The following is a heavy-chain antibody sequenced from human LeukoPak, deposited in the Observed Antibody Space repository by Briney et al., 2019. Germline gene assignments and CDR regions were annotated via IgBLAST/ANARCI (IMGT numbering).Heavy chain of an antibody. V-gene: IGHV3-7*01. J-gene: IGHJ4*02. CDR2: IKQDGSEK. D-gene: IGHD2-15*01. CDR3: ARDLSLGYCSGGSCYYFDY. Sequence: PGGSLRLSCAASGFTFSSYWMSWVRQAPGKGLEWVANIKQDGSEKYYVDSVKGRFTISRDNAKNSLYLQMNSLRAEDTAVYYCARDLSLGYCSGGSCYYFDYWGQGILVTVSS. CDR1: GFTFSSYW.